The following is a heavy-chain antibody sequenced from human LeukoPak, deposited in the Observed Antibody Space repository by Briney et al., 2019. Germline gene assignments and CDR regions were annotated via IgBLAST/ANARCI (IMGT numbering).Heavy chain of an antibody. V-gene: IGHV4-59*08. Sequence: NPSETLSLTCTVSGGSISSYYWSWIRQPPGKGLEWTGYIYYSGSTNYNPSLKSRVTISVDTSKNKFSLKLSSVTAADTAVYYCARARDEPWEWGLGDAFDIWGQGTMVTVSS. D-gene: IGHD3-3*01. CDR3: ARARDEPWEWGLGDAFDI. J-gene: IGHJ3*02. CDR1: GGSISSYY. CDR2: IYYSGST.